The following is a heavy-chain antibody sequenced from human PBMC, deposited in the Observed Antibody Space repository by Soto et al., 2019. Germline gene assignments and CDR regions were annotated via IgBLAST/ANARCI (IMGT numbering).Heavy chain of an antibody. CDR1: GGSFSGYY. D-gene: IGHD5-12*01. J-gene: IGHJ4*02. Sequence: PSETLSLTCAVYGGSFSGYYWSWICQPPGKGLEWIGEINHSGSTNYNPSLKSRVTISVDTSKNQFSLKLSSVTAADTAVYYCARSSQRWLRWGSFDYWGQGTLVTVSS. CDR2: INHSGST. V-gene: IGHV4-34*01. CDR3: ARSSQRWLRWGSFDY.